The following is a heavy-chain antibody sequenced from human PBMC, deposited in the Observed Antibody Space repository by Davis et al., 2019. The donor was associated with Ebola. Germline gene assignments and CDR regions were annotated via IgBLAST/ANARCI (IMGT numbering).Heavy chain of an antibody. CDR2: ISWNSGSI. J-gene: IGHJ4*02. CDR3: ARGDFGNGPFDY. CDR1: GFTFDAYA. D-gene: IGHD4-11*01. Sequence: SLKISCAASGFTFDAYAMHWVRQAPGKGLEWVSGISWNSGSIDYVDSVRGRFTNSRDNAKNSLTLQMNSLTAEDTAVYYCARGDFGNGPFDYWGQGTLVTVSS. V-gene: IGHV3-9*01.